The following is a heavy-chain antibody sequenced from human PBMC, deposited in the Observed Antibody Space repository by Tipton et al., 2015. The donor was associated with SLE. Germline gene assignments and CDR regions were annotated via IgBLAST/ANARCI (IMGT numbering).Heavy chain of an antibody. CDR3: ARAGRAWNLLDY. V-gene: IGHV4-38-2*02. CDR1: GYSISSGYY. D-gene: IGHD1-1*01. J-gene: IGHJ4*02. Sequence: TLSLTCTVSGYSISSGYYWGWIRQPPGKGLEWIGSIYHSGSTYYNPSLKSRVTMSVDTSKNQFSLKLSSVTAADTAVYYRARAGRAWNLLDYWGQGTLVTVSS. CDR2: IYHSGST.